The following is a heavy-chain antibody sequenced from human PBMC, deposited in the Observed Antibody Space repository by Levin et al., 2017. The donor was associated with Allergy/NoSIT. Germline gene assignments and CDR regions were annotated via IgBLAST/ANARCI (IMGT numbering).Heavy chain of an antibody. D-gene: IGHD3-16*01. CDR1: GYTLTELS. CDR3: ATVLLGWFDP. Sequence: GESLKISCKVSGYTLTELSMHWVRQAPGKGLEWMGGFDPEDGETIYAQKFQGRVTMTEDTSTDTAYMELSSLRSEDTAVYYCATVLLGWFDPWGQGTLVTVSS. J-gene: IGHJ5*02. V-gene: IGHV1-24*01. CDR2: FDPEDGET.